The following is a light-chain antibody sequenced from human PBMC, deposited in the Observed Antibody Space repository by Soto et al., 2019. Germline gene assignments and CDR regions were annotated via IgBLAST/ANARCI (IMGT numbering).Light chain of an antibody. Sequence: IVMTQSPVTLSGSLGERATLSCRASQSVGSDVAWYHQKVGQAPRLLIYDASTRATGIPDRFSGSGSGTEFTPTINSLQSEDFAFYYCLQFNDWPRTFGQGTKVEMK. CDR1: QSVGSD. CDR3: LQFNDWPRT. J-gene: IGKJ1*01. CDR2: DAS. V-gene: IGKV3-15*01.